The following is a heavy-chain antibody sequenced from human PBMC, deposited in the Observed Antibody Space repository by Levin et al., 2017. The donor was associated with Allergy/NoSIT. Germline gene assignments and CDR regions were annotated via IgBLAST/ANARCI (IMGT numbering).Heavy chain of an antibody. Sequence: GGSLRLSCVASGFTFSSYAMSWVRQAPGKGLEWVSSVRGSGDPTYYTDSVQGRFTISRDNSKSTLYLQMNSLRAEDTAIYYCAKGSGDGDNYGGLVDLWGQGTLVIVSS. D-gene: IGHD5-24*01. CDR2: VRGSGDPT. V-gene: IGHV3-23*01. CDR3: AKGSGDGDNYGGLVDL. J-gene: IGHJ5*02. CDR1: GFTFSSYA.